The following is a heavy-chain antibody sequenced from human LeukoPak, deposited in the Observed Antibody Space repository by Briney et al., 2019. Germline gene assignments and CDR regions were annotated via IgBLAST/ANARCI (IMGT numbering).Heavy chain of an antibody. D-gene: IGHD3-9*01. CDR1: GSSISSYY. J-gene: IGHJ4*02. CDR3: ARAPYYDILTGYYPNSYFDY. CDR2: IYYSGST. V-gene: IGHV4-59*01. Sequence: KPSETLSLTCTVSGSSISSYYWSWIRQPPGKGLEWIGYIYYSGSTNYNPSLKSRVTISVDTSKNQFSLKLSSVTAADTAVYYCARAPYYDILTGYYPNSYFDYWGQGTLVTVSS.